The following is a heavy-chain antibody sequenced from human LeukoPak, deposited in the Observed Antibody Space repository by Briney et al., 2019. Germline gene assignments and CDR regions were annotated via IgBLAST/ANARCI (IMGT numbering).Heavy chain of an antibody. J-gene: IGHJ6*02. D-gene: IGHD6-19*01. CDR3: AKEGYSSGWYGKMDV. Sequence: GGSLRLSCAASGFTFSSYAMSWVRQAPGKGLEWVSAISGRGGNTYYADSVKGRFTISRDNSENTLYLQMNSLRAEDTAVYYCAKEGYSSGWYGKMDVWGQGTTVTVSS. CDR1: GFTFSSYA. V-gene: IGHV3-23*01. CDR2: ISGRGGNT.